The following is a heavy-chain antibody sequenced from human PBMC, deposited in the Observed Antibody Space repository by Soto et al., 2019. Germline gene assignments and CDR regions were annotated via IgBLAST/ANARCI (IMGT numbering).Heavy chain of an antibody. CDR2: ISLYSDGT. Sequence: ASVKVSCKTSGYTFSNYGVTWVRQAPGQPLEWLGWISLYSDGTNYAQKFQGRVSMTTDTSTTTAYMELRSLRSDDTAVYYCARVVPGAEAWFGPWGQGTLVTVSS. D-gene: IGHD2-2*01. J-gene: IGHJ5*02. CDR1: GYTFSNYG. CDR3: ARVVPGAEAWFGP. V-gene: IGHV1-18*01.